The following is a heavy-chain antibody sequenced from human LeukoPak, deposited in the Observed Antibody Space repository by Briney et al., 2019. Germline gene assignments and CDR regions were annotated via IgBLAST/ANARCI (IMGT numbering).Heavy chain of an antibody. Sequence: PGGSLRLSCAASGFTLSSYAMSGVRQAPGKGLEWVSAISGSGGSTYYADSVKGRFTISRDNSKNTLYLQMNSLRAEDTAVYYCAKDWGDIVGAAYFDYWGQGTLVTVSS. J-gene: IGHJ4*02. D-gene: IGHD1-26*01. V-gene: IGHV3-23*01. CDR3: AKDWGDIVGAAYFDY. CDR1: GFTLSSYA. CDR2: ISGSGGST.